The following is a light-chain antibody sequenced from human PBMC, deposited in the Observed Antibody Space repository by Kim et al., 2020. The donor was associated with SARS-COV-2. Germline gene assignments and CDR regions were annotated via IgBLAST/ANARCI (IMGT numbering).Light chain of an antibody. J-gene: IGKJ1*01. V-gene: IGKV1-27*01. CDR3: KKYNSALWT. Sequence: DIQMTQSPSSLSASVGDRVTITCRASQGISNYLAWYQQKPGKVPKLLIYAASTLQLGVPSRFSGSGSGTDFTLTISSLQPEDVATYYCKKYNSALWTFGQGTKVDIK. CDR2: AAS. CDR1: QGISNY.